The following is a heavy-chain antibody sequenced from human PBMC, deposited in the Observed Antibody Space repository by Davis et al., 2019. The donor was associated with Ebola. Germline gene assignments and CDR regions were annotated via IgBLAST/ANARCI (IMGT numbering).Heavy chain of an antibody. CDR1: GYTFTSYS. V-gene: IGHV1-18*04. J-gene: IGHJ6*02. Sequence: AASVKVSCKASGYTFTSYSISWVRQAPGQGLEWMGWTSAYNGNTNYAQKLQGRVTMTTDTSTSTADMELRSLRSDDTAVYYCARETGVVYAILYYGMDVWGQGTTVTVSS. D-gene: IGHD2-8*02. CDR2: TSAYNGNT. CDR3: ARETGVVYAILYYGMDV.